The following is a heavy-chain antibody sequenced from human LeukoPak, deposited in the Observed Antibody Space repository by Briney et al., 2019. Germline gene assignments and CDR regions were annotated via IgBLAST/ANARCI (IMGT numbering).Heavy chain of an antibody. CDR1: GFTFSSYS. Sequence: GGSLRLSCAASGFTFSSYSMNWVRQAPGKGLEWVSSISSSSSHIYYADSVKGRFTISRDNAKNSLYLQMNSLRAEDTAVYYCAGGYTGFGYWGQGTLVTVSS. CDR3: AGGYTGFGY. V-gene: IGHV3-21*01. CDR2: ISSSSSHI. J-gene: IGHJ4*02. D-gene: IGHD5-24*01.